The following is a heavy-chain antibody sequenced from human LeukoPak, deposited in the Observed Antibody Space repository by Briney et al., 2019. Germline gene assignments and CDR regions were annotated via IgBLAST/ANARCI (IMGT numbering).Heavy chain of an antibody. D-gene: IGHD5-12*01. CDR2: IFYSGST. J-gene: IGHJ4*02. CDR1: GGSISSSSYY. V-gene: IGHV4-39*01. Sequence: PSETLSLTCTVSGGSISSSSYYWGWIRQPPGKGLEWIGSIFYSGSTYYNPSLKSRVTISVDTSKNQFSLKLSSVTAADTAVYYCARLSWITNDYWGQGTLVTVSS. CDR3: ARLSWITNDY.